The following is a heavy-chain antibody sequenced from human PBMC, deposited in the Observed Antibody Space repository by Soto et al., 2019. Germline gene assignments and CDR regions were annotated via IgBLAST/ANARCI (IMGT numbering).Heavy chain of an antibody. J-gene: IGHJ6*02. V-gene: IGHV3-9*01. Sequence: EVQLVESGGTLVHPGRSLRLSCAASGFTFDDYVMHWVRQAPGKGLEWVAHISWNGYSIGCGESVRGRFTISRDNAKNSLYLQMNSLRPDDTALYYCARSWSGSTSGQVDVWGQGTTVVVSS. CDR3: ARSWSGSTSGQVDV. CDR2: ISWNGYSI. CDR1: GFTFDDYV. D-gene: IGHD3-3*01.